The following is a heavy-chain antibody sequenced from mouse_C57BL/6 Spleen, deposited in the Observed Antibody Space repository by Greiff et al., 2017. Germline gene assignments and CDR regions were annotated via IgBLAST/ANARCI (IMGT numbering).Heavy chain of an antibody. CDR3: ARGYGSSDYFDY. D-gene: IGHD1-1*01. CDR2: INPSSGYT. J-gene: IGHJ2*01. CDR1: GYTFTSYT. V-gene: IGHV1-4*01. Sequence: VQLQQSGAELARPGASVKMSCKASGYTFTSYTMHWVKQRPGQGLEWIGYINPSSGYTKYNQKFKDKATLTADKSSSTAYMQLSSLTSEDSAVYYCARGYGSSDYFDYWGQGTTLTVSS.